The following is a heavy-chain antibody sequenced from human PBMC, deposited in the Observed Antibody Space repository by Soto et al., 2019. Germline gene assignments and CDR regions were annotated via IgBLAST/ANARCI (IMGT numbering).Heavy chain of an antibody. D-gene: IGHD1-26*01. V-gene: IGHV3-48*01. CDR3: ARGGFDY. J-gene: IGHJ4*02. Sequence: GGSLRLSCAASGFTFSSYGMNWVRQAPGKGLEWVSYISSVSSSTIYYTDSVKGRFTISRDNAKNLVHLQMNSLRVEDTAVYYCARGGFDYWGQATQVTVSS. CDR1: GFTFSSYG. CDR2: ISSVSSSTI.